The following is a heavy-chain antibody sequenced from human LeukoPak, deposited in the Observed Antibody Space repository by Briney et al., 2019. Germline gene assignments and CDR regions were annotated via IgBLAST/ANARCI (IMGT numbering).Heavy chain of an antibody. CDR2: IKAKSEGGTT. D-gene: IGHD6-6*01. V-gene: IGHV3-15*01. Sequence: GGSLRLSCVASGFASDKAWMSWVRQAPGKGLQWVGRIKAKSEGGTTDYAAPVKGRFTISRDDSKNTIYLQMTSLKTEDTAVYFCAIDKGARDYWGRGTLVAVSS. CDR1: GFASDKAW. CDR3: AIDKGARDY. J-gene: IGHJ4*02.